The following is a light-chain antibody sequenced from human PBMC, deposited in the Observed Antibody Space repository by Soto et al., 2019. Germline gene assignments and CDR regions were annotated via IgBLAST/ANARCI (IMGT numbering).Light chain of an antibody. CDR2: AAS. Sequence: DIQMTQSPSSLSASVGARVTITCRASQSITNYLNWYQHKPGKAPKLLVYAASSVQSGVPSRFSGSGAGTDFTLPISSLQPEDFATYFCQQSHNMPFTFGRGTKVDIK. J-gene: IGKJ3*01. CDR1: QSITNY. V-gene: IGKV1-39*01. CDR3: QQSHNMPFT.